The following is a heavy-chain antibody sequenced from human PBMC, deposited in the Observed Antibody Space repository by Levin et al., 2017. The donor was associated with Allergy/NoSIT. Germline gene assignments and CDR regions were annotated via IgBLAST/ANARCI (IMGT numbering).Heavy chain of an antibody. CDR2: ISYDGSNK. CDR1: GFTFSSYA. J-gene: IGHJ4*02. CDR3: ARDIRANFDY. V-gene: IGHV3-30-3*01. Sequence: GGSLRLSCAASGFTFSSYAMHWVRQAPGKGLEWVAVISYDGSNKYYADSVKGRFTISRDNSKNTLYLQMNSLRAEDTAVYYCARDIRANFDYWGQGTLVTVSS.